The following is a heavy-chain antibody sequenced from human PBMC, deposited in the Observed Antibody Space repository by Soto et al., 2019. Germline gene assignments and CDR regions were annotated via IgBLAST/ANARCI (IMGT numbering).Heavy chain of an antibody. CDR3: ARDLAKGGGSAGFDY. D-gene: IGHD2-15*01. V-gene: IGHV1-2*02. J-gene: IGHJ4*02. CDR1: GYTFTGYY. Sequence: QVQLVQSGAEVKKPGASVKVSCKASGYTFTGYYMHWVRQAPGQGLEWMGWINPNSGGSKYPQKFQGRFTMTRDTSITTVYMSLTGLKSDDTAVYYCARDLAKGGGSAGFDYWGQGTLVAVSS. CDR2: INPNSGGS.